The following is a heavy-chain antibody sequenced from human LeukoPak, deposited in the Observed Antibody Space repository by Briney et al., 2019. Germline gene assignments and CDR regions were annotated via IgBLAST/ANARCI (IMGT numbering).Heavy chain of an antibody. Sequence: SETLSLTCTVSGGSISSYYWSWVRQPPGKGLEWIGYVSYSGSTDYNPSLKSRVIISIDTSKTQFSLRLSPVTAADTAVYYCARENDRYGRIDYWGQGTQVTVSS. J-gene: IGHJ4*02. D-gene: IGHD5-18*01. CDR3: ARENDRYGRIDY. CDR1: GGSISSYY. V-gene: IGHV4-59*01. CDR2: VSYSGST.